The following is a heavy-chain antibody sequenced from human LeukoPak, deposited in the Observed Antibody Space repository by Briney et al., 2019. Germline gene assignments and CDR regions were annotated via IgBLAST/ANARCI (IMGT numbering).Heavy chain of an antibody. CDR3: ARVGDYYDSSGYYYRGFGY. D-gene: IGHD3-22*01. J-gene: IGHJ4*02. Sequence: SETLSLTCTVSGGSISSYYWSWIRQPPGKGLEWIGYIYYSGSTNYNPSLKSRVTISVDTSKNQFSLKLSSVTAADTAVYYCARVGDYYDSSGYYYRGFGYWGQGTLVTVSS. CDR2: IYYSGST. V-gene: IGHV4-59*01. CDR1: GGSISSYY.